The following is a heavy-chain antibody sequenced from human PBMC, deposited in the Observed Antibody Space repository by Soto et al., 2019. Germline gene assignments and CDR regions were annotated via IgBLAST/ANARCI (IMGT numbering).Heavy chain of an antibody. D-gene: IGHD3-10*01. CDR1: GGTFSSYA. V-gene: IGHV1-69*13. CDR2: IIPIFGTA. CDR3: VLSITVVRGVITGHD. Sequence: SVKVSCKASGGTFSSYAISWVRQAPGQGLEWMGGIIPIFGTANYAQKFQGRVTITADESTSTAYMELSSLRSEDTAVYYCVLSITVVRGVITGHDWGQGTMVTVSS. J-gene: IGHJ4*02.